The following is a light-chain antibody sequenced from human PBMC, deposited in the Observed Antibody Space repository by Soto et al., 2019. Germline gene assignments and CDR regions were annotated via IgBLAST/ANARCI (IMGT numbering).Light chain of an antibody. V-gene: IGKV3-11*01. CDR1: QSVSSY. Sequence: TQSPSTLSASVGNRVTITCRASQSVSSYFAWYQQKPGQAPRLLIYDTSNRATGIPARFSGSGSGTDFTLTISGLEPADLGVYYCQQRHNWPITFGQGTRLEIK. CDR3: QQRHNWPIT. J-gene: IGKJ5*01. CDR2: DTS.